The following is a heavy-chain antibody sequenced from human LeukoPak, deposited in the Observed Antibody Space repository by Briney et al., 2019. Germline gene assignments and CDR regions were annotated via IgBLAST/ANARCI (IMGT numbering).Heavy chain of an antibody. CDR2: TIPIFGIT. J-gene: IGHJ2*01. V-gene: IGHV1-69*04. CDR1: GGTVRTYA. Sequence: AASVKVSCKASGGTVRTYAISWVRQAPGQGLEWMGRTIPIFGITSNAQKFEGRVTITADRTTSTAYMELSSLRADDTAVYYCARDISSDYGDFWYFDLWGRGTVVTVSS. CDR3: ARDISSDYGDFWYFDL. D-gene: IGHD4-17*01.